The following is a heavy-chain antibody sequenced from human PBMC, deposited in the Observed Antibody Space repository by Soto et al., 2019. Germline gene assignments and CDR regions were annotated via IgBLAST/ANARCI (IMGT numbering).Heavy chain of an antibody. CDR3: ARARSGDLAAAGAFDI. V-gene: IGHV4-34*01. J-gene: IGHJ3*02. Sequence: SETLSLTCSVSGCFIRSYYWSWIRQPPGKGLEWIGEINHSGSTNYNPSLKSRVTISVDTSKNQFSLKLSSVTAADTAVYYCARARSGDLAAAGAFDIWGQGTMVTVSS. CDR1: GCFIRSYY. CDR2: INHSGST. D-gene: IGHD6-13*01.